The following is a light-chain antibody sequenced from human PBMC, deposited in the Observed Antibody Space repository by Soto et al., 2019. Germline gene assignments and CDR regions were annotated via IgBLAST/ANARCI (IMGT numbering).Light chain of an antibody. Sequence: EIVMTQSPATLSVSPGERVTLSCRASQSISSSLAWYQQKSGQAPRLLIYGASTRATGIPARFIGSGSGTEFTLTISSLQSEDFAIYYCQQYNNWPPVTFGQGTRLEMK. CDR1: QSISSS. CDR2: GAS. CDR3: QQYNNWPPVT. V-gene: IGKV3-15*01. J-gene: IGKJ5*01.